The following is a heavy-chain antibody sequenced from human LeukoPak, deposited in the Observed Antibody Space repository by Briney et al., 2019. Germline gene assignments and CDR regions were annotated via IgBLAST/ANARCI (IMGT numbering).Heavy chain of an antibody. CDR1: GFTFSSYA. CDR3: AKVASLCTSTSCVRGGFDY. CDR2: LSGSGGNT. Sequence: GGSLRLSCTASGFTFSSYAMSWVRQAPGKGLEWVSALSGSGGNTYYADSVKGRFTISRDNSKNTLYLQMNSLRAEDTAKYYCAKVASLCTSTSCVRGGFDYWGQGALVTVSS. V-gene: IGHV3-23*01. D-gene: IGHD2-2*01. J-gene: IGHJ4*02.